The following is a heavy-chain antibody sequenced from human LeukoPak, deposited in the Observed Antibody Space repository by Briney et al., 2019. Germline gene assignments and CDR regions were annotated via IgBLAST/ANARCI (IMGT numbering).Heavy chain of an antibody. D-gene: IGHD2-2*01. Sequence: GSLRLSCAASGFTFSSYWMSWVRQAPGKGLEWVANIKQDGSEKYYVDSMKGRFTISRDNAKNSLYLQMNSLRAEDTAVYYCAREGRYCSSTSCYLGRGFDYWGQGTLVTVSS. J-gene: IGHJ4*02. CDR3: AREGRYCSSTSCYLGRGFDY. CDR2: IKQDGSEK. V-gene: IGHV3-7*01. CDR1: GFTFSSYW.